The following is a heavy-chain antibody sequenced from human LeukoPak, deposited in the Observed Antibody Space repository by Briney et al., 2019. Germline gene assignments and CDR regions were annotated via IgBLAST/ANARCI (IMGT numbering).Heavy chain of an antibody. CDR2: ISSSSSTI. V-gene: IGHV3-48*01. CDR1: GFTFSSYS. Sequence: GGSLRLSCAASGFTFSSYSMNWVRQAPGKGLEWVSYISSSSSTIYYADSVKGRFTISRDNAKNSLYLQMNSLRAEDTAAYYCARAPDGIRFMNWFDPWGQGTLVTVSS. D-gene: IGHD3-3*01. J-gene: IGHJ5*02. CDR3: ARAPDGIRFMNWFDP.